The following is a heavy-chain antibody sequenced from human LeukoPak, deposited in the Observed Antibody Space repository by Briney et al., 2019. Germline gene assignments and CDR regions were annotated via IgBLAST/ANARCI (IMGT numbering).Heavy chain of an antibody. CDR1: GFTFSSFA. J-gene: IGHJ2*01. V-gene: IGHV3-23*01. D-gene: IGHD3-10*01. CDR3: VHAGSGDFDL. Sequence: PGGSLRLSCAASGFTFSSFAMSWVRQAPGKGLEWVSTISGTFITYHPESVKGRFTISRDNSKNTLHLQMNSLGADDTALYYCVHAGSGDFDLWGRGTLVTVST. CDR2: ISGTFIT.